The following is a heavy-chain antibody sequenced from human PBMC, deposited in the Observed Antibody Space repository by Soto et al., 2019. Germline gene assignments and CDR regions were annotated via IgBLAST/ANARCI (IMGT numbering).Heavy chain of an antibody. J-gene: IGHJ2*01. CDR3: ARVPINWGSDWYFDL. D-gene: IGHD7-27*01. Sequence: GGSLRLSCAASGFTFSSYWMHWVRQAPGKGLVWVSRINSDGSSTSYADSVKGRFTISRDNAKNTLYLQMNSLRAEDTAVYYCARVPINWGSDWYFDLWGRGTLVTVSS. CDR1: GFTFSSYW. CDR2: INSDGSST. V-gene: IGHV3-74*01.